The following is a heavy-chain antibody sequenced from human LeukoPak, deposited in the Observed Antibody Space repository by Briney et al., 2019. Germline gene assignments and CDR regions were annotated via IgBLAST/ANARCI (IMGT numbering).Heavy chain of an antibody. D-gene: IGHD5-24*01. CDR2: INPNSGGT. CDR3: ARGPQFRGTIDY. Sequence: ASVKVSCKASGYTFTGYYMHWVRQAPGQGLEWMGWINPNSGGTNYAQKFQGRVTMTGDTSISTAYMELSRLRSDDTAVYYCARGPQFRGTIDYWGQGTLVTVSS. CDR1: GYTFTGYY. V-gene: IGHV1-2*02. J-gene: IGHJ4*02.